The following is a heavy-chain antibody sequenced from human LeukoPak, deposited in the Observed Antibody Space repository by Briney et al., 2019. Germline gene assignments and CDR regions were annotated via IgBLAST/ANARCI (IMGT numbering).Heavy chain of an antibody. J-gene: IGHJ4*02. CDR1: GYSFTSYW. CDR2: IDPSDSYT. CDR3: ARQTLSYDILTGYSRPTYFDY. Sequence: GESLKISCKGSGYSFTSYWISWVRQMPGKGLEWMGRIDPSDSYTNYSPSFQGRVTISADKSISTAYLQWSSLKASDTAMYYCARQTLSYDILTGYSRPTYFDYWGQGTLVTVSS. D-gene: IGHD3-9*01. V-gene: IGHV5-10-1*01.